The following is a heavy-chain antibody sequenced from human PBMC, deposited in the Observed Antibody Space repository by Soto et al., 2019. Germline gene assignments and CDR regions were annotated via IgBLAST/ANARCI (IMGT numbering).Heavy chain of an antibody. J-gene: IGHJ3*02. Sequence: QLHLVQSGAVVKKPGASVTVSCSASGYPVTAYYMHWVRQAPGRGLEWMGGINPATGAAKYTQTFQGRVTMTRDTPTSTVFMELSGLTSEDTAVFYCARGGGVGVAGSAAFEMWGQGTLVTVSS. CDR3: ARGGGVGVAGSAAFEM. CDR1: GYPVTAYY. V-gene: IGHV1-2*02. CDR2: INPATGAA. D-gene: IGHD3-3*01.